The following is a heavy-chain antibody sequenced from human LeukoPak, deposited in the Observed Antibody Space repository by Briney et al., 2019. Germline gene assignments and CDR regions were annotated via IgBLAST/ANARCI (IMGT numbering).Heavy chain of an antibody. D-gene: IGHD6-19*01. V-gene: IGHV3-48*03. CDR3: ARLYSSGGRDY. J-gene: IGHJ4*02. Sequence: GGSLRLSCAASGFTFSSYEMNWVRQAPGKGLEWVSYISSSGSTIYYADSVKGRFTISRDNVKNSLYLQMNSLRAEDTAVYYCARLYSSGGRDYWGQGTLVTVSS. CDR1: GFTFSSYE. CDR2: ISSSGSTI.